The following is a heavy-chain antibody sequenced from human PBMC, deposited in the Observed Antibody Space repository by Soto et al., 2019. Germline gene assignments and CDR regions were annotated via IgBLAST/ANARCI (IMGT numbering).Heavy chain of an antibody. CDR1: GFTLSAYW. D-gene: IGHD6-13*01. V-gene: IGHV3-7*05. Sequence: ESGGDLVQPGGSLRLSFAASGFTLSAYWKTWVRHAPGTGLEWVANINRDGSKKSYVEAVRGRFTISRDNVRNSLYLQMDRLRADDTALYCCARDVALGSSSLYVDAFDIWGQGTMVTVSS. J-gene: IGHJ3*02. CDR3: ARDVALGSSSLYVDAFDI. CDR2: INRDGSKK.